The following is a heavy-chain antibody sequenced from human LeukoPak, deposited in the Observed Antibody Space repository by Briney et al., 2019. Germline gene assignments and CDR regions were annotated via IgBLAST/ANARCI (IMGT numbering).Heavy chain of an antibody. V-gene: IGHV4-38-2*02. CDR3: GLNSGYGDYLWVFDY. CDR1: GYSISSGYY. CDR2: IYHSGST. D-gene: IGHD4-17*01. Sequence: SETLSLTCTVSGYSISSGYYWGWIRQPPGKGLEWIGSIYHSGSTYYNPSLKSRVTTSVDTSKNQFSLKLSSVTAADTAVYYCGLNSGYGDYLWVFDYWGQGTLVTVSS. J-gene: IGHJ4*02.